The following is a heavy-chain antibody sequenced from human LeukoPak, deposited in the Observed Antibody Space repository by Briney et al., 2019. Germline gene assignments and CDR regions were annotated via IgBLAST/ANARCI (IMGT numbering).Heavy chain of an antibody. D-gene: IGHD5-18*01. J-gene: IGHJ4*02. CDR2: ISWDGGST. V-gene: IGHV3-43*01. CDR1: GFTFDDYT. CDR3: AKSAGRGYTYGFDY. Sequence: GGSLRLSCATSGFTFDDYTMHWVRQAPGKGLEWVSLISWDGGSTYYADSVKGRFTISRDNSKNSLYLQMNSLRTEDTALYYCAKSAGRGYTYGFDYWGQGTLVTVSS.